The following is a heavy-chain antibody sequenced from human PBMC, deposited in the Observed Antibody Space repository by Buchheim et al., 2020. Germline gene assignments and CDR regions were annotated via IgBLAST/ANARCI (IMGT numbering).Heavy chain of an antibody. V-gene: IGHV3-23*01. J-gene: IGHJ4*02. CDR1: GFTFSSYA. D-gene: IGHD3-22*01. CDR3: AKDMYYDSSGYAY. CDR2: ISGSGGST. Sequence: EVQLLESGGGLVQPGGSLRLSCAASGFTFSSYAMSWVRQAPGKGLEWVSAISGSGGSTYYAESVKGRFTISRDNSKKTPYLQMNSLGAEDTAVYYCAKDMYYDSSGYAYWGQATL.